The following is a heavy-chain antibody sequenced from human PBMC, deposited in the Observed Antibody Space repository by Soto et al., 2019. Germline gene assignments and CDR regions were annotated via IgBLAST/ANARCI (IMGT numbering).Heavy chain of an antibody. D-gene: IGHD2-21*02. J-gene: IGHJ6*02. V-gene: IGHV4-30-4*08. CDR2: IHHSESI. CDR1: GGSISSDYYH. CDR3: AREDDGGDSLDV. Sequence: QVQLQQSGPGLVKTSQTLSLPCTVSGGSISSDYYHWTWIRQSPGKGLEWIAYIHHSESILYNQSLKRRVTISVDTSKNQFSLHLSSVTAADTAVYFCAREDDGGDSLDVWVQGTTVTVSS.